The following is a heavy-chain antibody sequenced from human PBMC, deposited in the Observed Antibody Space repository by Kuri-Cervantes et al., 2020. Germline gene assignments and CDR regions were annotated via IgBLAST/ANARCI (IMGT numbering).Heavy chain of an antibody. Sequence: SETLSLTCTVSGGSISSSSYYWGWIRQPPGKGLEWIGSIYYSGSTYYNPSLKSRVTISVDTSKNQFSLKLSSVTAADTAVYYYARDRQRYGYYYGMDVWGQGTTVTVSS. CDR3: ARDRQRYGYYYGMDV. D-gene: IGHD4-17*01. CDR2: IYYSGST. V-gene: IGHV4-39*07. J-gene: IGHJ6*02. CDR1: GGSISSSSYY.